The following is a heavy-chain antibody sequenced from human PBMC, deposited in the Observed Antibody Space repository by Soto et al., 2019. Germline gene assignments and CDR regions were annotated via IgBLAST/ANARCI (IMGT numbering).Heavy chain of an antibody. Sequence: PXDSLTISCKGSGYSFTSYWIGLVRQMPGKGLEWMGIIYPGDSDTRYSPSFQGQVTISADKSISTAYLQWSSLKASDTAMYYCARAKYCSGGSCYYYYGMDVWGQGTTVTVSS. D-gene: IGHD2-15*01. J-gene: IGHJ6*02. V-gene: IGHV5-51*01. CDR3: ARAKYCSGGSCYYYYGMDV. CDR1: GYSFTSYW. CDR2: IYPGDSDT.